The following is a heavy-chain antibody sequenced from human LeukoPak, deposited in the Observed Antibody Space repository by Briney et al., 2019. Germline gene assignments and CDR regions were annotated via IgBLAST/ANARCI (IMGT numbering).Heavy chain of an antibody. J-gene: IGHJ4*02. D-gene: IGHD5-18*01. CDR1: GFTFSSYS. Sequence: PGGSLRLSCAASGFTFSSYSMNWVRQAPGKGLEWVSYISSSSSTIYYADSVKGRFTISRDNAKNSLYLQMNSLRAEDTAVYYCARESRGYSFDYWGQGTLVTVSS. V-gene: IGHV3-48*04. CDR3: ARESRGYSFDY. CDR2: ISSSSSTI.